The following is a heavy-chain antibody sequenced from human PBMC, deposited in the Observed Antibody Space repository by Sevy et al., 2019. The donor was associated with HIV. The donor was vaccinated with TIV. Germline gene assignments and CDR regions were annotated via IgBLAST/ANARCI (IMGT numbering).Heavy chain of an antibody. V-gene: IGHV4-34*01. CDR2: INHGEIA. CDR1: GGFLSGHY. CDR3: ARRRYFYASGWKDVLDI. J-gene: IGHJ3*02. Sequence: SETLSLTCGVYGGFLSGHYWSWLRQTPEKGLEWIGEINHGEIADYNPTLESRVTMSVDTSKNQFSLKLKSVTAADTAVYYCARRRYFYASGWKDVLDIWGQGTLVTVSS. D-gene: IGHD3-10*01.